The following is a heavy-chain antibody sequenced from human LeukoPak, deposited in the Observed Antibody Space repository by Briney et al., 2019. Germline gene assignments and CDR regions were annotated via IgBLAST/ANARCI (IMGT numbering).Heavy chain of an antibody. J-gene: IGHJ5*02. Sequence: PGRSLRLSCTASGFTFGDYAMSWFRQAPGKGLKWVGFIRGKAYGGTTEYAASVKGRFTISRDDSKSIAYLQMNSLKTEDTAVYYCTRSSGSYHPSNWFDPWGQGTLVTVSS. CDR2: IRGKAYGGTT. V-gene: IGHV3-49*03. D-gene: IGHD1-26*01. CDR3: TRSSGSYHPSNWFDP. CDR1: GFTFGDYA.